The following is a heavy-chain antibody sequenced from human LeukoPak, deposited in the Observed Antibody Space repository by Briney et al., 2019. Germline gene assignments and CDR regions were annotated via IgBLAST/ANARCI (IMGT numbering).Heavy chain of an antibody. V-gene: IGHV4-39*01. CDR1: GGSITYSHYY. J-gene: IGHJ4*02. CDR3: ARQSGSYGGILDN. Sequence: PSETLSLTCSVSGGSITYSHYYWGWVRQPPGKGLEWIGGIYYSGSTYYNPSLKSRVTISVNTSRNEFSLRLSSVTAADTALYFCARQSGSYGGILDNWGQGILGTVSS. D-gene: IGHD1-26*01. CDR2: IYYSGST.